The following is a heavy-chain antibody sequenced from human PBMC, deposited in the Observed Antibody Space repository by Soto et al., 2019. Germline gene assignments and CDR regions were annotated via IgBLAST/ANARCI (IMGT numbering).Heavy chain of an antibody. CDR1: GFTFSSYG. CDR3: VKDGSSGWPYYYGMDV. J-gene: IGHJ6*02. V-gene: IGHV3-30*18. Sequence: QVQLVESGGGVVQPGRSLRLSCAASGFTFSSYGMHWVRQAPGKGLEWVAVISYDGSHKYYADSVKGRFTISRDNSKKTLYLQMSSLRAEDTAVYYCVKDGSSGWPYYYGMDVWGQGTTVTVSS. CDR2: ISYDGSHK. D-gene: IGHD6-19*01.